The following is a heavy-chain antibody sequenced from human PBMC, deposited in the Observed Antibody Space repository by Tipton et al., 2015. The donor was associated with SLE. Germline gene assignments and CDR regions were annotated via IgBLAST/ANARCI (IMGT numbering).Heavy chain of an antibody. D-gene: IGHD3-16*02. CDR1: GFTFSSYA. CDR2: ISYDGSNK. Sequence: SLRLSCAASGFTFSSYAMHWVRQAPGKGLEWVAVISYDGSNKYYADSVKGRFTISRDNSKNTLYLQMNSLRAEDTAVYYCASGELSGYYFDYWGQGTLVTVSS. CDR3: ASGELSGYYFDY. V-gene: IGHV3-30*04. J-gene: IGHJ4*02.